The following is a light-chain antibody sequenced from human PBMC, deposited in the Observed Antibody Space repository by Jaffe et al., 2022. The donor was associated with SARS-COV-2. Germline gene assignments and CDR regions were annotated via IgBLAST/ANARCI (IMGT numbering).Light chain of an antibody. CDR2: EAS. Sequence: EIVLTQSPGTLSVSPGERVTLSCRASQSIGSALAWYQHKPGQAPRLLLYEASKRATDIPDRFSGSGSGADFTLTISRLEPEDFAVYFCHQYFHSPPFTFGGGTKLEI. CDR3: HQYFHSPPFT. CDR1: QSIGSA. V-gene: IGKV3-20*01. J-gene: IGKJ4*01.